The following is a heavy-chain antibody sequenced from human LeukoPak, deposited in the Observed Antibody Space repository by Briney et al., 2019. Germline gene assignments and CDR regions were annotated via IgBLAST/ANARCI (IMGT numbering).Heavy chain of an antibody. CDR2: ISGSGGST. D-gene: IGHD3-3*01. J-gene: IGHJ3*02. V-gene: IGHV3-23*01. CDR3: AKSRSAYPRVDGFDM. CDR1: GFTFSSYA. Sequence: GGSLRLSCAASGFTFSSYAMSWVRQAPGKGLEWVSAISGSGGSTYYVDSVKGRFTISRDNSKSTLYLQMNSLRAEDTALYYCAKSRSAYPRVDGFDMWGQGTMVTVSS.